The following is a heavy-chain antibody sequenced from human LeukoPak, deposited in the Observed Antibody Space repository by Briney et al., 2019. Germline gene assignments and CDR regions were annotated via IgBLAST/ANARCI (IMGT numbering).Heavy chain of an antibody. D-gene: IGHD2-21*02. Sequence: SETLSLTCSVSGDSISGYYWSWIRQPPGKGLEWIGNIYYSGSTNYNPSLKSRVTISVDTSKNQFSLKLASVTAADTAVYYCARDPWGLRIWGQGTMVTASS. V-gene: IGHV4-59*01. J-gene: IGHJ3*02. CDR1: GDSISGYY. CDR3: ARDPWGLRI. CDR2: IYYSGST.